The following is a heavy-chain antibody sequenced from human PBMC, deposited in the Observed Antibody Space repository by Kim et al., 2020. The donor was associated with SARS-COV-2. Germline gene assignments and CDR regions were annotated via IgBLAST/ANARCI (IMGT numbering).Heavy chain of an antibody. CDR3: ARRPSRFLDY. V-gene: IGHV3-23*01. J-gene: IGHJ4*02. Sequence: GNTYYEDSVKGQFTISRDNARNTLYLHMNSLRGEDTAVYYCARRPSRFLDYWGQGTLVTVSS. CDR2: GNT. D-gene: IGHD3-3*01.